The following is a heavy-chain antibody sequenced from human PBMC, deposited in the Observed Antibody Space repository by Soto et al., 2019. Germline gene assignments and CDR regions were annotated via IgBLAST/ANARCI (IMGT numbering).Heavy chain of an antibody. CDR3: ARQGSNEYFCYGMDV. D-gene: IGHD3-10*01. J-gene: IGHJ6*02. Sequence: QVQLVQSGAEVKKPGSSVKVSCKASGGTFSSYAINWVRQAPGQGLEWRGGIIRIFGTPDYAQRFQGRVTITADESTSTAYMELSGLRSEDTAVYYCARQGSNEYFCYGMDVWGQGTTVTVSS. CDR1: GGTFSSYA. CDR2: IIRIFGTP. V-gene: IGHV1-69*12.